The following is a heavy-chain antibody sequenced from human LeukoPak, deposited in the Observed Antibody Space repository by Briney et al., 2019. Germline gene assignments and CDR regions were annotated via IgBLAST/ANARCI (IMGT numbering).Heavy chain of an antibody. V-gene: IGHV3-23*01. CDR1: GFTFSSYA. CDR3: AKDGRHYYDSSGYYSEYFQH. D-gene: IGHD3-22*01. J-gene: IGHJ1*01. CDR2: ISGSGGST. Sequence: GGSLRLSCAASGFTFSSYAMSWVRQAPGKGLEWVSAISGSGGSTYYADSVKGRFTISRDNSKNTLYLQMNSLRAEDTAVYYCAKDGRHYYDSSGYYSEYFQHWGQSTLVTVSS.